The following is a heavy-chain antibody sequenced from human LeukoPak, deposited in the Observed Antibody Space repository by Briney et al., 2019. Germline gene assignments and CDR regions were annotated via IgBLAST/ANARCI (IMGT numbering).Heavy chain of an antibody. D-gene: IGHD1-26*01. CDR2: IYPGDSDI. J-gene: IGHJ6*02. CDR1: GYNFAYYW. Sequence: GESLKISCRGSGYNFAYYWIGWVLQMPGKGLEWMGIIYPGDSDIRYNPSFQGQVTISADKSISTAYLQWSSLKASDTAMYYCARSSGSSYNGMDVWGQGTKVTVS. V-gene: IGHV5-51*01. CDR3: ARSSGSSYNGMDV.